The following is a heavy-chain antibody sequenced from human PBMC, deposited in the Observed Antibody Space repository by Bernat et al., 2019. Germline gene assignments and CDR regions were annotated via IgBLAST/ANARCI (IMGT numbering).Heavy chain of an antibody. Sequence: EVQLVESGGGVVEPGGSLRLSCVASGFTFSSYWMHWVRQAPGKGLVWVSRINSDGSSTSYADSVKGRFTISRDNAKNTLYLQMNSLRAEDTAVYYCARDPPEYCSSTSCYASGAFDIWGQGTMVTVSS. J-gene: IGHJ3*02. D-gene: IGHD2-2*01. CDR1: GFTFSSYW. CDR2: INSDGSST. V-gene: IGHV3-74*01. CDR3: ARDPPEYCSSTSCYASGAFDI.